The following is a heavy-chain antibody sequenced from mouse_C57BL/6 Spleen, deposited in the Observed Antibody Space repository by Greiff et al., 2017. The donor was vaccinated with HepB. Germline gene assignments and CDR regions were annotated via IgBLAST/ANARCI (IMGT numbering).Heavy chain of an antibody. V-gene: IGHV1-55*01. CDR2: IYPGSGST. CDR1: GYTFTSYW. D-gene: IGHD2-3*01. J-gene: IGHJ3*01. CDR3: ARRGDGYYVLFAY. Sequence: QVQLQQPGAELVKPGASVKMSCKASGYTFTSYWITWVKQRPGQGLEWIGDIYPGSGSTNYNEKFKSKATLTVDTSSSTAYMQLSSLTSEDSAVYYCARRGDGYYVLFAYWGQGTLVTVSA.